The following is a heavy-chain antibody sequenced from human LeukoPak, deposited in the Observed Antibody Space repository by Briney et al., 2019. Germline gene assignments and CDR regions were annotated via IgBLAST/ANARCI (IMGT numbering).Heavy chain of an antibody. CDR1: GYTFTSYY. J-gene: IGHJ6*02. CDR2: LNPSGGST. CDR3: ARVRGTYYDFWSGYYAFAGMDV. Sequence: ASVKVSCKASGYTFTSYYMHWVRQAPGQGLEWMGLLNPSGGSTSYAQKFQGRVTMTRDTSTSTVYMELSSLRSEDTAVYYCARVRGTYYDFWSGYYAFAGMDVWGQGTTVTVSS. D-gene: IGHD3-3*01. V-gene: IGHV1-46*01.